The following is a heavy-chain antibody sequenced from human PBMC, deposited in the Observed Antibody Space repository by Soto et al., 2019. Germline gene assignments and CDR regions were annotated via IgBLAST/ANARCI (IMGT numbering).Heavy chain of an antibody. J-gene: IGHJ6*02. V-gene: IGHV6-1*01. CDR1: GDSVSSNSAA. CDR2: TYYRSKWYN. CDR3: ARDTQSIFASNYYGMDV. D-gene: IGHD3-3*01. Sequence: SQTLSLTCAISGDSVSSNSAAWNWIRQSPSRGLEWLGRTYYRSKWYNDYAVSVKSRITINPDTSKNQFSLQLNSVTPEDTAVYYCARDTQSIFASNYYGMDVWGQGTTVTVSS.